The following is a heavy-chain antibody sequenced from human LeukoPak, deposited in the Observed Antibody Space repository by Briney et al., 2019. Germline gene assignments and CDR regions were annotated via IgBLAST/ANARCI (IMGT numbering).Heavy chain of an antibody. CDR3: RRAIRDGYNRRSCDY. V-gene: IGHV3-21*01. D-gene: IGHD5-24*01. CDR2: ISSSSSYI. CDR1: GFTFSSYS. J-gene: IGHJ4*02. Sequence: GGSLRLSCAAFGFTFSSYSMNWVLQAPGKGLEWVSSISSSSSYIYYADSVKGRFTISRDNAKNSLYLQMNSLSAEATAVYYCRRAIRDGYNRRSCDYWGQGTVVTVSS.